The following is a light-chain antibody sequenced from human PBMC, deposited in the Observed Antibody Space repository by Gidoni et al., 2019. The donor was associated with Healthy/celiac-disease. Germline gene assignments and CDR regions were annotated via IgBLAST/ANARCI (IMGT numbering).Light chain of an antibody. Sequence: QAVVTQEPSLTVSPGVTVTLTCASSTGAVTSRHYPYWFQQKPGQAPRTLIYDTSNKHSWTPARCSGSLLGGKAALTLSGAQTEDEAEYYCLLSYSGARVFGGGTKLTVL. V-gene: IGLV7-46*01. CDR1: TGAVTSRHY. CDR2: DTS. CDR3: LLSYSGARV. J-gene: IGLJ3*02.